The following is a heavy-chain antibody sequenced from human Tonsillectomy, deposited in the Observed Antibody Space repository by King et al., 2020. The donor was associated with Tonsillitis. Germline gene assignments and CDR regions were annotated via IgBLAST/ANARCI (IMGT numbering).Heavy chain of an antibody. V-gene: IGHV3-21*03. CDR3: ARDRADGDYYYMDV. CDR2: ISSSSSNI. Sequence: VQLVESGGGLVKPGGSLRLSCAASGFSFSSYVMNWVRQAPGKGLEWVSSISSSSSNIYYADSVKGRFTISRDNAKNSLYLQMNSLRAEDTAVYYCARDRADGDYYYMDVWGKGTTVTVSS. D-gene: IGHD4-17*01. CDR1: GFSFSSYV. J-gene: IGHJ6*03.